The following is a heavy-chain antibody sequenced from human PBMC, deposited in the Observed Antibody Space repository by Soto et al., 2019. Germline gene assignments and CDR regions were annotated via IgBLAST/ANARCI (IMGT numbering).Heavy chain of an antibody. Sequence: ASVKVSCKASGGTFSSYGITWVRQAPGQGLEWMGWISAYNGNTDYAQKLQGRVTMTTDTSTSTAYMELRSLRSDDTAVYYCARDASTGYYSGMDAWGEGTTVSVFS. CDR2: ISAYNGNT. CDR1: GGTFSSYG. CDR3: ARDASTGYYSGMDA. J-gene: IGHJ6*04. V-gene: IGHV1-18*01.